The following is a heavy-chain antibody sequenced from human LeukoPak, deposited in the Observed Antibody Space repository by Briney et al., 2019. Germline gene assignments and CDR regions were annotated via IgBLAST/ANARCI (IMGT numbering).Heavy chain of an antibody. CDR2: ISAYNGNT. Sequence: VASVTVSCKASGYTFTSYGISWVRQAPGQGLEWMGWISAYNGNTNYAQKLQGRVTMTTDTSTSTAYMELRSLRSDDTAVYYCAIVKAAADPYYYYGMDVWGQGTTVTVSS. D-gene: IGHD6-13*01. CDR3: AIVKAAADPYYYYGMDV. J-gene: IGHJ6*02. CDR1: GYTFTSYG. V-gene: IGHV1-18*01.